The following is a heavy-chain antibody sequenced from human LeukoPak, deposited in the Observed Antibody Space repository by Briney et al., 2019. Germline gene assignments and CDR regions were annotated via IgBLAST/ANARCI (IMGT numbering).Heavy chain of an antibody. CDR2: IRYDGDEK. V-gene: IGHV3-7*01. D-gene: IGHD7-27*01. CDR1: GFIFSSYW. Sequence: PGGSLRFSCAASGFIFSSYWMTWVRQAPRKGLEWVATIRYDGDEKFYVDSVTGRFTISRDNAKNSLFLHMNSLAAEDTAVYYCVRESFSRGDFNWGQGTLVSVSS. CDR3: VRESFSRGDFN. J-gene: IGHJ4*02.